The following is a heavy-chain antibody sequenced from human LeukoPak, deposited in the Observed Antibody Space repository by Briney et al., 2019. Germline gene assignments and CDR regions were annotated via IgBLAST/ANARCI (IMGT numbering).Heavy chain of an antibody. J-gene: IGHJ3*02. CDR3: ARAFRPPPERFLEWLKNAFDI. Sequence: GGSLRLSCAASGFTFSSYAMHWVRQAPGKGLEWVVVISYDGSNKYYADSVKGRFTISRDNAKNSLYLQMNSLRAEDTAVYYCARAFRPPPERFLEWLKNAFDIWGQGTMVTVSS. CDR2: ISYDGSNK. CDR1: GFTFSSYA. V-gene: IGHV3-30-3*01. D-gene: IGHD3-3*01.